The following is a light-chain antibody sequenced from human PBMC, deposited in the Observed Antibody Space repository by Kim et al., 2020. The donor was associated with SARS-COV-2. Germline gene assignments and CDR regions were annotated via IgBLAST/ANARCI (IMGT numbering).Light chain of an antibody. J-gene: IGLJ2*01. CDR3: AAWDDSLNAVV. CDR1: SSNIGSNT. CDR2: SNN. Sequence: GQRVTISCSGSSSNIGSNTVNWYQQLPGTAPKLLIYSNNQRPSEVPDRFSGSKSGTSASLAISGLQSEDEADYYCAAWDDSLNAVVFGGGTQLTVL. V-gene: IGLV1-44*01.